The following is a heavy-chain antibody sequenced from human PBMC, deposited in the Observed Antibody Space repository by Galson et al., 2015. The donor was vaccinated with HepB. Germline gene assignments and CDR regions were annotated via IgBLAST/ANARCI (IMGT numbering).Heavy chain of an antibody. CDR1: GFTFDDYG. Sequence: LRLSCAASGFTFDDYGMSWVRQAPGKGLEWVSGINWNGGSTGYADSVKGRFTISRDNAKNSLYLQMNSLRAEDTALYYCARDPVGSGSPLFDYWGQGTLVTVSS. J-gene: IGHJ4*02. D-gene: IGHD3-10*01. CDR2: INWNGGST. CDR3: ARDPVGSGSPLFDY. V-gene: IGHV3-20*04.